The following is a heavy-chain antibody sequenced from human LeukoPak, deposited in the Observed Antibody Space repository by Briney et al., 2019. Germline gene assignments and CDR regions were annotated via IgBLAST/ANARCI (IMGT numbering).Heavy chain of an antibody. V-gene: IGHV5-51*01. D-gene: IGHD3-9*01. J-gene: IGHJ3*02. CDR3: ARPPEGYFDWEDALDI. CDR2: IYPGDSDT. Sequence: GESLKISCKGSGYSFISYWIGWVRQMPGKGLEWMGIIYPGDSDTRYSPSFQGQVTISADKSISTAYLQWSSLKASDTAMYYCARPPEGYFDWEDALDIWGQGTMVTVSS. CDR1: GYSFISYW.